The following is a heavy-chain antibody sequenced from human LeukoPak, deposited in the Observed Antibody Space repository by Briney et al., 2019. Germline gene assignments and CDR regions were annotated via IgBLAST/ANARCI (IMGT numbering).Heavy chain of an antibody. V-gene: IGHV3-33*06. CDR2: IWYDGSNK. Sequence: PGRSLRLSCAASGFTFNRYAMNWVRQAPGKGLEWVAFIWYDGSNKYYADSVKGRFTTSRDNSKNTLYLQMNSLRAEDTAVYYCAKDERGYYDSSGYFGAIDYWGQGSLVTVSS. CDR1: GFTFNRYA. D-gene: IGHD3-22*01. CDR3: AKDERGYYDSSGYFGAIDY. J-gene: IGHJ4*02.